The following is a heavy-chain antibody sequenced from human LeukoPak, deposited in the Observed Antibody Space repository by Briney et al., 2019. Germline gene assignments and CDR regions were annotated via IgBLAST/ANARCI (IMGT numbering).Heavy chain of an antibody. J-gene: IGHJ4*02. V-gene: IGHV3-21*01. CDR3: ARVSYYDSSDSGY. CDR2: ISSSSSYI. Sequence: GGSLRLSRAASGFTCSSYSMNWVRQAPGKGLEWVSSISSSSSYIYYADSVKGRFTISRDNAKNSLYLQMNSLRAEDTAVYYCARVSYYDSSDSGYWGQGTLVTVSS. CDR1: GFTCSSYS. D-gene: IGHD3-22*01.